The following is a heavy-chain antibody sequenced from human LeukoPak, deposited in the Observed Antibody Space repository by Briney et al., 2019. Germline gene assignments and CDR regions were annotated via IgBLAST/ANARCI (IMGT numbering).Heavy chain of an antibody. CDR1: GFTFSSYA. D-gene: IGHD1-26*01. CDR2: ISGSGGST. V-gene: IGHV3-23*01. CDR3: AKDSSGSYHFDY. Sequence: GGSLRLSCAASGFTFSSYAMSWVRQAPGKGLGWVSAISGSGGSTYYADSVKGRFTISRDNSKNTLYLQMNSLRAEDTAVYYCAKDSSGSYHFDYWGQGTLVTVSS. J-gene: IGHJ4*02.